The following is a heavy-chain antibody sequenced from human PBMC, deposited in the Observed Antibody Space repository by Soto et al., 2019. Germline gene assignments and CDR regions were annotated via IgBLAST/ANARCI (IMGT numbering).Heavy chain of an antibody. D-gene: IGHD3-22*01. CDR2: VNPNSGDT. CDR1: GYTFIGYY. Sequence: ASVKVSCKASGYTFIGYYMHWVRQAPGQGLEWMGWVNPNSGDTNYAQKFQGRVTMTRDTSISTAYTELSRLRFDDTAVYYCARARTNYYNTSDYDFWGQGTLVTVSS. J-gene: IGHJ4*02. V-gene: IGHV1-2*02. CDR3: ARARTNYYNTSDYDF.